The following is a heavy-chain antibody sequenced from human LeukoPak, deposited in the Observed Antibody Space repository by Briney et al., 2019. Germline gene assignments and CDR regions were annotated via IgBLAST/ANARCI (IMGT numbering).Heavy chain of an antibody. CDR2: ISSSSSYI. V-gene: IGHV3-21*01. CDR3: ARVVAAAGPDAYYYYYYMDV. Sequence: GGSLRLSCAASGFTFSSYSMNWVRQAPGKGLEWVSCISSSSSYIYYGDSVKGRFTTSRDNAKNSLYLQMNSLRAEDTAVYYCARVVAAAGPDAYYYYYYMDVWGKGTTVTISS. CDR1: GFTFSSYS. D-gene: IGHD6-13*01. J-gene: IGHJ6*03.